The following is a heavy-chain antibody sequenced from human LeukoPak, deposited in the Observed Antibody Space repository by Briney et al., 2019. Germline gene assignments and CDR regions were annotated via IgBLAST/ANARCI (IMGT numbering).Heavy chain of an antibody. CDR3: ARVYQGVSLFDGIDY. CDR1: GFTFSTYA. J-gene: IGHJ4*02. V-gene: IGHV3-23*01. Sequence: PGGSLRLSCAASGFTFSTYAMSWVRQAPGKGLEWVSAISGSGGSTYYADSVKGRFTSSRDNAKKSLYLQMNSLRAEDTAVYYCARVYQGVSLFDGIDYWGQGTLVTVSS. CDR2: ISGSGGST. D-gene: IGHD3-10*01.